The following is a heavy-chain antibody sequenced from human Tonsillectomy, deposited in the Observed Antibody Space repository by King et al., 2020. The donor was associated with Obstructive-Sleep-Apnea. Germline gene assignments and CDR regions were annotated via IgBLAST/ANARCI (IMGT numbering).Heavy chain of an antibody. V-gene: IGHV4-59*08. CDR1: GGSISNYY. J-gene: IGHJ4*02. D-gene: IGHD5-12*01. CDR3: ARHRGVEDYGGYGDYFDY. CDR2: MYYSGNT. Sequence: VQLQESGPGLVKPSETLSLTCTVSGGSISNYYWSWIRQPPGKGLEWIGYMYYSGNTNFNPSLKSRVTISADTSKLQISLRLSSVTAADTAVYYCARHRGVEDYGGYGDYFDYWGQGTLVTVSS.